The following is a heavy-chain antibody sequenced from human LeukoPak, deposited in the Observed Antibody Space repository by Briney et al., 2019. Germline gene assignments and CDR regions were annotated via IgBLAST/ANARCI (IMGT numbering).Heavy chain of an antibody. D-gene: IGHD5-24*01. V-gene: IGHV3-23*01. CDR2: INGGGDTT. J-gene: IGHJ4*02. Sequence: GGSLRLSCATSGFTFVSYAMTWVRQAPGKGLEWVSAINGGGDTTYYGDSVKGRFTVSRDRSTNTLFLQMSSLRAEDSGMYYCAKALDTYGYMRFDYWGQGTLVTVSS. CDR1: GFTFVSYA. CDR3: AKALDTYGYMRFDY.